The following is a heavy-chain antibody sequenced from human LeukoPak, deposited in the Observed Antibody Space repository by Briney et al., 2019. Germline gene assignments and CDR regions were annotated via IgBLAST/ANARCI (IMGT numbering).Heavy chain of an antibody. Sequence: GGSLRLSCAASGFTFSSYGMHWVRQAPGKGLEWVAVIWYDGSNKYYADSVKGRFTISRDNSKNTLYLQMNSLRAEDTAVYYCARGPIQLLWFGELLSTQYYFDYWGQGTLVTVSS. CDR2: IWYDGSNK. D-gene: IGHD3-10*01. J-gene: IGHJ4*02. CDR1: GFTFSSYG. CDR3: ARGPIQLLWFGELLSTQYYFDY. V-gene: IGHV3-33*08.